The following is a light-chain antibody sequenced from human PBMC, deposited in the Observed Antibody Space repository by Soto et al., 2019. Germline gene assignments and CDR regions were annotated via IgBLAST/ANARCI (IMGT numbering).Light chain of an antibody. CDR1: SSNIGAGYE. J-gene: IGLJ3*02. Sequence: QSVLTQPPSVSGAPGQRVTISCTGSSSNIGAGYEVHWYQQLPGTAPRLLISGNIYRPAGVPDRFSGSKSGTSVSLAITGLQAEDEADYHCQAYDSSLSGVVFGGGTQLTVL. CDR3: QAYDSSLSGVV. CDR2: GNI. V-gene: IGLV1-40*01.